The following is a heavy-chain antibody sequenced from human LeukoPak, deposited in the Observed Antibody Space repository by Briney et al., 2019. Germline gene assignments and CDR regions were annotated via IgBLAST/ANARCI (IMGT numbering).Heavy chain of an antibody. J-gene: IGHJ6*04. CDR1: GGSISSYY. CDR3: ARDGIVVVPAAPPARRYYYYGMDV. CDR2: IYYSGST. Sequence: SETLSLTFTVSGGSISSYYWSWIRPPPGKGLGWIGYIYYSGSTNYNPSLKSRVTISVDTSKNQFSLKLSSVTAADTAVYYCARDGIVVVPAAPPARRYYYYGMDVWGKGTTVTVSS. D-gene: IGHD2-2*01. V-gene: IGHV4-59*01.